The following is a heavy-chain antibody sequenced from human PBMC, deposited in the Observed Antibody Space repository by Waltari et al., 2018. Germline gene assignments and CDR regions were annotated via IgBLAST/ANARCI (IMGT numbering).Heavy chain of an antibody. V-gene: IGHV4-34*01. CDR1: GGSFSGYY. CDR3: ARGGEYVWKV. J-gene: IGHJ4*02. D-gene: IGHD3-16*01. Sequence: QVQLQQWGAGLLKPSETLSLTCAVYGGSFSGYYWSWIRQPPGKGLEWIGEINHSGSTNYNPSLKSRVTISVDTSKNQFSLKLSSVTAADTAVYYCARGGEYVWKVWGQGALVIVSS. CDR2: INHSGST.